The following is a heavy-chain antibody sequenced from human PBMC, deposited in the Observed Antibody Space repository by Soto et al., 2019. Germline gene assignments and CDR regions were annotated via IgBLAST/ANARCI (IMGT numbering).Heavy chain of an antibody. V-gene: IGHV3-74*01. CDR3: SRETGYRSGWRQYY. J-gene: IGHJ4*02. CDR1: GFTFSSYW. D-gene: IGHD6-19*01. Sequence: GGSLRLSCAASGFTFSSYWMHWVRQAPGKGLVWVSRINSDGSSISYADSVKGRFTISRDNAKNTLYLQMNSLRVEDTTVYYCSRETGYRSGWRQYYWGQGTLVTVAS. CDR2: INSDGSSI.